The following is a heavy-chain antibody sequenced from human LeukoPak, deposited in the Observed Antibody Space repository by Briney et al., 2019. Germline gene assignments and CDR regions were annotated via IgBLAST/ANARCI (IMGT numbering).Heavy chain of an antibody. CDR1: GFTFSSYA. J-gene: IGHJ4*02. CDR2: ISGSGGST. CDR3: AIVTGYSSSWYFDY. Sequence: PGGSLRLACAASGFTFSSYAMSWVRQAPGKGLEWVSAISGSGGSTYYADSVKGRFTISRDNSKNTLYLQMNSLRAEDTAVYYCAIVTGYSSSWYFDYWGQGTLVTVSS. V-gene: IGHV3-23*01. D-gene: IGHD6-13*01.